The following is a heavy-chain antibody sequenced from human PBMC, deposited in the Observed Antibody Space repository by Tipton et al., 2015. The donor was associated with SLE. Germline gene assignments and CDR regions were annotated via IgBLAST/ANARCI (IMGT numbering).Heavy chain of an antibody. J-gene: IGHJ3*02. Sequence: TLSLTCAVSGDSISNNWWSWVRQPPGKGLEWIGEIFHSGSTSYNPSLKSRVTMSVDKSKNQFSLRLTSVTAADTAVYYCAREWGDAFDIWGQGTMVTVSS. CDR2: IFHSGST. CDR1: GDSISNNW. D-gene: IGHD3-16*01. V-gene: IGHV4-4*02. CDR3: AREWGDAFDI.